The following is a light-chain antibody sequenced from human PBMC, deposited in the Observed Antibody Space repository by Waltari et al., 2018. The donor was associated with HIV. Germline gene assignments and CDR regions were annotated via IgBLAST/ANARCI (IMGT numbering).Light chain of an antibody. V-gene: IGKV3D-15*01. Sequence: VLLTQSPVTLSVSPGDRVTLSCRASQNIGSYLAWYQQKTGKPPSLLVYGASIRAPGIPARFTGSGSGTDFNLIIDGLQPDDCAVYYCHQYNDWPRCTFGQGTKVEIK. CDR1: QNIGSY. CDR3: HQYNDWPRCT. J-gene: IGKJ2*02. CDR2: GAS.